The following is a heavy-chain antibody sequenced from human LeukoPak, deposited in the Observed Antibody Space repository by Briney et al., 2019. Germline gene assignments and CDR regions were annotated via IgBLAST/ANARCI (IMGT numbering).Heavy chain of an antibody. D-gene: IGHD1-26*01. CDR2: IRYDGSNK. V-gene: IGHV3-30*02. J-gene: IGHJ4*02. CDR1: GFTFSSYA. Sequence: GGSLRLSCAASGFTFSSYAMHWVRQAPGKGLEWVAFIRYDGSNKYYADSVKGRFTISRDNSKNTLYLQMNSLRAEDTAVYYCAKVQWELLGPPVFDYWGQGTLVTVSS. CDR3: AKVQWELLGPPVFDY.